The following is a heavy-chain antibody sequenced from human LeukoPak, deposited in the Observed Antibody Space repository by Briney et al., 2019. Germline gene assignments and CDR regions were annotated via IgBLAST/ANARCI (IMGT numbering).Heavy chain of an antibody. D-gene: IGHD2-15*01. V-gene: IGHV3-53*01. CDR2: IYGGGST. Sequence: GGSLRLSCAVSGFTVSSNYVSWVRQAPGKGLEWVSVIYGGGSTYYADSVKGRFTISRDNSKNTLYLQMNSLRAEDTAVYYCATGYCSGGSCPYYYYMDVWGKGTTVTISS. J-gene: IGHJ6*03. CDR1: GFTVSSNY. CDR3: ATGYCSGGSCPYYYYMDV.